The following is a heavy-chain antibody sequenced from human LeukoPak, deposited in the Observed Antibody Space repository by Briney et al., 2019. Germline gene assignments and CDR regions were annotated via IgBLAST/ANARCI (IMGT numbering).Heavy chain of an antibody. D-gene: IGHD2-8*01. Sequence: GGSLRLSCAASGFTFSNYAMTWVRQAPGKGLEWVSTISGGGDSTYCADSVRGRFTISRDDSKSTLYLQMNSLRAEDTAVYYCAKTPDYCTNGVCYTLHYFDYWGQGTLVTVSS. CDR2: ISGGGDST. J-gene: IGHJ4*02. CDR3: AKTPDYCTNGVCYTLHYFDY. V-gene: IGHV3-23*01. CDR1: GFTFSNYA.